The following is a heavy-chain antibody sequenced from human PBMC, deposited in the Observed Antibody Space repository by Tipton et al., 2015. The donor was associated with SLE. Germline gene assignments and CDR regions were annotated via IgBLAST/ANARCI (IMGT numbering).Heavy chain of an antibody. CDR3: AGERIVGATTDY. CDR2: IYYSGST. CDR1: GGSISSGGYY. V-gene: IGHV4-31*03. Sequence: TLSLTCTVSGGSISSGGYYWSWIRQHPGKGLEWIGYIYYSGSTYYNPSLKSRVTISVDTSKNQFSLKLSSVTAADTAVYYCAGERIVGATTDYWGQGTLVTVSS. J-gene: IGHJ4*02. D-gene: IGHD1-26*01.